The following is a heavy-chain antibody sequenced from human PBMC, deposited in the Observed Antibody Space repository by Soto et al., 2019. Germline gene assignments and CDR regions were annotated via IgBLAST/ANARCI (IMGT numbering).Heavy chain of an antibody. CDR3: ARGRGWLHDY. CDR1: GFSLSDYW. D-gene: IGHD6-19*01. Sequence: EVQLVESGGGLVQPGGSLRLSCAASGFSLSDYWMNWVRQAPGKGLEWVAIIKRDGSDRYYVDSVKGRFTISRDNAKNSLYLQMSSLRVEDTALYYCARGRGWLHDYWGQGTLVTVSS. CDR2: IKRDGSDR. J-gene: IGHJ4*02. V-gene: IGHV3-7*01.